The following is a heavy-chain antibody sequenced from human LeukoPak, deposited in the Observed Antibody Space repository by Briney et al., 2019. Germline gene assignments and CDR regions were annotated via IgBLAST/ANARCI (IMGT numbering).Heavy chain of an antibody. CDR1: GFAFSSQA. J-gene: IGHJ4*02. CDR3: AKDARRTDGWYFFDH. CDR2: ISDSGSLT. V-gene: IGHV3-23*01. Sequence: HTGGSLRLSCVASGFAFSSQAMGWVRQAPGKGLEGVSVISDSGSLTYYADAVKGRFTISRDNSKNTLFLELNSLRAEDTAVYYCAKDARRTDGWYFFDHWGQGTLVTVSS. D-gene: IGHD6-19*01.